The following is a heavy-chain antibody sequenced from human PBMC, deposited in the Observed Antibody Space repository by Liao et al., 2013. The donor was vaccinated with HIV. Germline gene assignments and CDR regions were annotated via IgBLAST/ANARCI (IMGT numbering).Heavy chain of an antibody. J-gene: IGHJ5*02. CDR1: GGSISSGSYY. CDR3: ARSMPLRPNWFDP. V-gene: IGHV4-61*02. Sequence: QVQLQESGPGLVKPSQTLSLTCTVSGGSISSGSYYWSWIRQPAGKGLEWIGRIYTSGSTNYNPSLKSRVTISIDTSKNQFSLKLSSVTAADTAVYYCARSMPLRPNWFDPWGQGTLVTVSS. CDR2: IYTSGST. D-gene: IGHD2-15*01.